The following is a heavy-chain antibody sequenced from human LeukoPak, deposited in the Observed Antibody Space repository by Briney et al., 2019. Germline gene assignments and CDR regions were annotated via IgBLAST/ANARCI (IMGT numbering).Heavy chain of an antibody. CDR2: ISAYNGNT. CDR1: GSTFTSNS. Sequence: ASVTVSRTASGSTFTSNSFSWVRHPPGQGHEWMGWISAYNGNTIYAQKVKGRVTMTTDTSTSTAYMELRSLKADDTAVYYCACASYCSDGSCYSDYWGQGTLVTVSS. V-gene: IGHV1-18*01. J-gene: IGHJ4*02. D-gene: IGHD2-15*01. CDR3: ACASYCSDGSCYSDY.